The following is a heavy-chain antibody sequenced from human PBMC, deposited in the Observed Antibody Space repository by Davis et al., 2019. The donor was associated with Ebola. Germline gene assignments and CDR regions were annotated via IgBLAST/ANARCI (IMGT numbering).Heavy chain of an antibody. D-gene: IGHD2-15*01. Sequence: SETLSLTCTVSGGSITTGGYYWTWIRQHPGKGLEWIGHIYSGRTTYSNPSLKSRLSISVDTSKNQFSLNLISVTAADTAMYFCARASAFCSGDSCYSVDYWGQGTLVTVSS. CDR1: GGSITTGGYY. CDR2: IYSGRTT. CDR3: ARASAFCSGDSCYSVDY. V-gene: IGHV4-31*03. J-gene: IGHJ4*02.